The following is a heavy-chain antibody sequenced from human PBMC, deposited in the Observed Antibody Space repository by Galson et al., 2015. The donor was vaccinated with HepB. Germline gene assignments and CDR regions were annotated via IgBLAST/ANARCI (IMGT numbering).Heavy chain of an antibody. V-gene: IGHV3-21*04. CDR3: ARGNYYDSGGYYWYFDL. J-gene: IGHJ2*01. CDR1: GFTLSSYS. CDR2: ISSSSSYI. D-gene: IGHD3-22*01. Sequence: SLRLSCAASGFTLSSYSMNWVRQAPGKGLEWVSSISSSSSYIYYADSVKGRFTISRDNAKNSLYLQMNSLRAEDTAVYYCARGNYYDSGGYYWYFDLWGRGTLVTVSS.